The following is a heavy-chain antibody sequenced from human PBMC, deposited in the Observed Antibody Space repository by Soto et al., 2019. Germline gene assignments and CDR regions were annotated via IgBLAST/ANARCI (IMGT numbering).Heavy chain of an antibody. CDR1: GGSISSGDYY. J-gene: IGHJ3*02. D-gene: IGHD4-17*01. V-gene: IGHV4-30-4*01. Sequence: PSETLSLTCTVSGGSISSGDYYWSWIRQPPGKGLEWIGYIYYSGSTYYNPSLKSRVTISVDTSKNQFSLKLSSVTAADTAVYYCAGGDYGEVAFDIWGQGTMVTVSS. CDR2: IYYSGST. CDR3: AGGDYGEVAFDI.